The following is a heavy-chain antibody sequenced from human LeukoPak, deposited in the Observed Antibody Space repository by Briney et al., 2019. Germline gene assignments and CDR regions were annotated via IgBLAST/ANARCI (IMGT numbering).Heavy chain of an antibody. CDR3: ARAVSGRFDY. CDR2: IYYSGST. CDR1: GGSIRSYY. D-gene: IGHD6-19*01. Sequence: NPSETLSLTCTVSGGSIRSYYWSWIRQPPGKGLEWTGYIYYSGSTNYNPSLNSRVTISVDTSKNQFSLRLSSVTAADTAIYYCARAVSGRFDYWGQGTLVTVSS. J-gene: IGHJ4*02. V-gene: IGHV4-59*08.